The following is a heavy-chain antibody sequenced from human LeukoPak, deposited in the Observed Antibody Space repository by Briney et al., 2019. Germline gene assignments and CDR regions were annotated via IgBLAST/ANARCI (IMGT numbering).Heavy chain of an antibody. CDR2: NFYSWST. CDR1: GDSISSYY. J-gene: IGHJ5*02. CDR3: ARAVTSVVGSTILVWFDP. D-gene: IGHD1-26*01. Sequence: TSETLSLTCTVSGDSISSYYWSWLRQPPGKGLEWIGYNFYSWSTNYNPSHKTRVTISVATSNYHFSLKLSSVTAADTAVYYCARAVTSVVGSTILVWFDPWGQGTLVTVSS. V-gene: IGHV4-59*13.